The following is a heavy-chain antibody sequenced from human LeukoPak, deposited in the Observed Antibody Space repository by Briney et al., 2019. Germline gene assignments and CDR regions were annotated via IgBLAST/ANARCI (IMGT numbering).Heavy chain of an antibody. CDR3: ATRGGFDYFDY. J-gene: IGHJ4*02. V-gene: IGHV3-21*04. D-gene: IGHD3-16*01. CDR1: GFTFSSYS. Sequence: QSGGSLRLSCAASGFTFSSYSMNWVRQAPGKGLEWVSSISSSSSYIYYADSVKGRFTISRDNSKNTLYLQMNSLRAEDTAVYYCATRGGFDYFDYWSQGTLVTVSS. CDR2: ISSSSSYI.